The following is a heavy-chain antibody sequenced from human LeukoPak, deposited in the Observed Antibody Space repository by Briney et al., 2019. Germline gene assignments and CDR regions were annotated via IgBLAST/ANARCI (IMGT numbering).Heavy chain of an antibody. CDR3: AREISSGWSEHFDS. J-gene: IGHJ4*02. CDR1: GGSISNYY. CDR2: IYTSGST. D-gene: IGHD6-19*01. V-gene: IGHV4-4*07. Sequence: SETLSLTCSVSGGSISNYYWSWIRQPAEKGLEWIGRIYTSGSTNYNPSLKSRVTMSVDTSKNQFSLKLSSMTAADTAVYYCAREISSGWSEHFDSWGQGTLVTVSS.